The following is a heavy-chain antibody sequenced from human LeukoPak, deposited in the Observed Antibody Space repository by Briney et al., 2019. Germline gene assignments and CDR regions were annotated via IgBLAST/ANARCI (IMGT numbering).Heavy chain of an antibody. J-gene: IGHJ3*02. CDR3: ARERWQQYYYDSSGPDEGAFDI. Sequence: ASVKVSCKASGYTFNSHGISWVRHAPGQGLEWMGWISVYNGKTNYAQNLQSRVTMTTDTSTSTAYMDLRSLRSDDTAVYYCARERWQQYYYDSSGPDEGAFDIWGQGTMVTVSS. CDR2: ISVYNGKT. D-gene: IGHD3-22*01. V-gene: IGHV1-18*01. CDR1: GYTFNSHG.